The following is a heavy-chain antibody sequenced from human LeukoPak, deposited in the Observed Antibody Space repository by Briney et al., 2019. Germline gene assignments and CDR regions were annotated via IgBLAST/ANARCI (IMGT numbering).Heavy chain of an antibody. D-gene: IGHD3-22*01. CDR1: GFTFDDYA. J-gene: IGHJ3*02. V-gene: IGHV3-9*03. CDR2: ISWNSGSI. CDR3: AKASKGSSGYSNDALDI. Sequence: GGSLRLSCAASGFTFDDYAMHWVRQAPGKGLEWVSGISWNSGSIGYADSVKGRFTISRDNAKNSLYLQMNSLRAEDMALYYCAKASKGSSGYSNDALDIWGQGTMVTVSS.